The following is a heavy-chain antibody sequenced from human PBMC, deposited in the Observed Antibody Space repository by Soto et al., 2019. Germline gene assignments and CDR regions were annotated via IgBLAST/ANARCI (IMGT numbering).Heavy chain of an antibody. Sequence: ASVKVSCKASGYTFTCYGISWVRQAPGQGLEWMGWISAYNGNTNYAQKLQGRVTMTTDTSTSTAYMELRSLRSDDTAVYYCARDNIVLVPAATGYYYYYGMDVWGQGTTVTVSS. CDR3: ARDNIVLVPAATGYYYYYGMDV. D-gene: IGHD2-2*01. J-gene: IGHJ6*02. CDR2: ISAYNGNT. V-gene: IGHV1-18*01. CDR1: GYTFTCYG.